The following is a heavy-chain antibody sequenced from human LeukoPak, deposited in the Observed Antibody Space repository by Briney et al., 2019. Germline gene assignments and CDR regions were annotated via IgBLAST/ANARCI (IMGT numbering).Heavy chain of an antibody. CDR1: GYSISSGYY. V-gene: IGHV4-38-2*01. D-gene: IGHD6-6*01. CDR3: ARHIRESSSSSAWFDP. J-gene: IGHJ5*02. Sequence: PSETLSLTCAVSGYSISSGYYWGWIRPPPGKGLEWIGSIYHSGSTYYNPSLKSRVTISVDTSKNQFSLKLSSVTAADTAVYYCARHIRESSSSSAWFDPWGQGTLVTVSS. CDR2: IYHSGST.